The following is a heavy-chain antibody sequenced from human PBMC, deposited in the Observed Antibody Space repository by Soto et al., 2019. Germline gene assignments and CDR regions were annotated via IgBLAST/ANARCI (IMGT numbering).Heavy chain of an antibody. Sequence: SETLSLTCTVSGGSISSYYWSWIRQPPGKGLEWIWYIYYSGSTNYNPSLKSRVTISVDTSKNQFSLKLSSVTAADTAAYYWARDRGERYVDWLSPTMYCYYGMDVWGQGTTVTVSS. CDR3: ARDRGERYVDWLSPTMYCYYGMDV. CDR1: GGSISSYY. J-gene: IGHJ6*02. V-gene: IGHV4-59*01. D-gene: IGHD3-9*01. CDR2: IYYSGST.